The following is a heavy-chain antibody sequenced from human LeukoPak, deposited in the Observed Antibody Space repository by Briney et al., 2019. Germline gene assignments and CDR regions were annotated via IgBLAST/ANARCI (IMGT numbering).Heavy chain of an antibody. J-gene: IGHJ6*02. CDR1: GYTFTSYY. CDR2: INPSGGST. D-gene: IGHD3-10*01. V-gene: IGHV1-46*01. Sequence: ASVKVSCKASGYTFTSYYMHWVRQAPGQGLEWMGIINPSGGSTSYAQKFQGRVTMTRDTSTSTVYMELSSLRSEDTAVYYCAREGSGSLIYDKYYYYGMDVWGQGTTVTVSS. CDR3: AREGSGSLIYDKYYYYGMDV.